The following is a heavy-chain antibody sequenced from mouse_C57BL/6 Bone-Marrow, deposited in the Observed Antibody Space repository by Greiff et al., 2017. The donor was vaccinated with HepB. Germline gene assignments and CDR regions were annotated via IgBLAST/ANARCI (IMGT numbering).Heavy chain of an antibody. CDR2: IWRGGST. J-gene: IGHJ4*01. D-gene: IGHD1-1*01. V-gene: IGHV2-5*01. CDR3: AKWDVLLRGYYAMDD. Sequence: VQLQQSGPGLVQPSQSLSITCTVSGFSLTSYGVHWVRQSPGKGLEWLGVIWRGGSTDSNAAFMSRLSITKDNSKSQVFFKMNSLQADDTAIYYCAKWDVLLRGYYAMDDWGQGTSVTV. CDR1: GFSLTSYG.